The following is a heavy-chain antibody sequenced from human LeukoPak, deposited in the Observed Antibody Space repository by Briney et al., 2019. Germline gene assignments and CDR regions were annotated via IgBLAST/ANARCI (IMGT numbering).Heavy chain of an antibody. V-gene: IGHV1-2*02. D-gene: IGHD1-26*01. Sequence: PLASVKVSCKASGYTFTNYYMHWVRQAPGQGLEWTGWINPNSGGTNFAQKFQGRVTMTRDTSISTAYMELSRLRSDDTAVYYCARVGSLVVPYYATPTYFDYWGQGTLVTVSS. CDR3: ARVGSLVVPYYATPTYFDY. CDR2: INPNSGGT. J-gene: IGHJ4*02. CDR1: GYTFTNYY.